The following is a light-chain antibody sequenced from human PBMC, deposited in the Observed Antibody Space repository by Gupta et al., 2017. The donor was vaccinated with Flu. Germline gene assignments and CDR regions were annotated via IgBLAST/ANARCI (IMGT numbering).Light chain of an antibody. Sequence: QSVLTQPPSVSAAPRQKVTIPCSVSSSNIGRHGVSWYQQHPGTAPTLLIYDSDKRPAGIPDRFSGSRSGTSATLGITGLQTGDEADYYCGVWDTSLAGGVFGGGTKLTVL. CDR2: DSD. CDR3: GVWDTSLAGGV. CDR1: SSNIGRHG. J-gene: IGLJ2*01. V-gene: IGLV1-51*01.